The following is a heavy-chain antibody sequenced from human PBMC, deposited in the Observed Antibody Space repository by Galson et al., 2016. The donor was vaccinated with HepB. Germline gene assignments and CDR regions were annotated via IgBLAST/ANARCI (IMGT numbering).Heavy chain of an antibody. CDR2: ISDSGDSP. CDR3: AKKAAAGRRRSAYDY. CDR1: GFTFSNYA. Sequence: SLRLSCAASGFTFSNYAMSWVRQAPGKGLEWVSAISDSGDSPYYADSVKGRFTISRDNSKNTLYLQMNSLGAEDTAVYYCAKKAAAGRRRSAYDYWGQGTLVTVSS. V-gene: IGHV3-23*01. D-gene: IGHD3-22*01. J-gene: IGHJ4*02.